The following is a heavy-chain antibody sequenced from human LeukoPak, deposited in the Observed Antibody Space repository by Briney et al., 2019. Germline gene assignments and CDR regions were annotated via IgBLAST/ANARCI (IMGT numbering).Heavy chain of an antibody. CDR1: GASISGGSSY. Sequence: SETLSLTCTVSGASISGGSSYWGWIRQPPGKGLDWIANIYYTGSTYYNPSLKSRVTISVDTFKNQFSLKLSSVTAADTAMYYCARRLTVAGTFDYWGQGTLVTVSS. CDR2: IYYTGST. J-gene: IGHJ4*02. V-gene: IGHV4-39*01. CDR3: ARRLTVAGTFDY. D-gene: IGHD6-19*01.